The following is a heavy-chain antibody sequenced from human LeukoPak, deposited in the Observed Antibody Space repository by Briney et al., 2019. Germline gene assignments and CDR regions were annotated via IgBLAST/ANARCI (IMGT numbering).Heavy chain of an antibody. J-gene: IGHJ5*02. V-gene: IGHV5-51*01. Sequence: GESLKISCKGSGYSFTTYWIGWVRQMPGKGLEWMGIIYPSDSDTRYSPSFQGQVTISADKSISTAYLQWSSLKASDTAMYYCATTKYYYGSGTYRFWFDPWGQGTLVTVSS. CDR1: GYSFTTYW. CDR2: IYPSDSDT. D-gene: IGHD3-10*01. CDR3: ATTKYYYGSGTYRFWFDP.